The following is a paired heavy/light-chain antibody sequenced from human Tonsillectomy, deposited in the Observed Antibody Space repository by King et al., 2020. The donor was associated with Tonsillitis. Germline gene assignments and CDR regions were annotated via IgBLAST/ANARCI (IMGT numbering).Light chain of an antibody. CDR1: ESVSSN. CDR2: GAS. V-gene: IGKV3-15*01. CDR3: QHYHKRPYT. J-gene: IGKJ2*01. Sequence: EIVMTQSPATLSVSPGERATLSCRASESVSSNLAWYQQKPGQAPRVLMHGASTRATGIPARFSGSGSGTEFTLTISSLQSEDFAVYYCQHYHKRPYTFGQGTKLEIK.
Heavy chain of an antibody. CDR2: IGTGDDT. CDR1: GFTFSNYD. Sequence: EVQLVESGGGLVQPGGSVRLSCVASGFTFSNYDFHWVRQGPGKGLEWVSTIGTGDDTYYPDSVKGRLTISRENAKNSLFLQMNSLTAGDTAVYYCVREGTGWYFDLWGRGTLVTVSS. J-gene: IGHJ2*01. CDR3: VREGTGWYFDL. V-gene: IGHV3-13*01.